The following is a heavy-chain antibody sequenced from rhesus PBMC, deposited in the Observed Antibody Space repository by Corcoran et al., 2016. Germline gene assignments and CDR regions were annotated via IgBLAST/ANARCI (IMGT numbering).Heavy chain of an antibody. J-gene: IGHJ2*01. CDR3: ARAGYSGIWTQFDYWYFDI. V-gene: IGHV4-73*01. CDR1: GGAISGYY. CDR2: IDGNSAST. D-gene: IGHD6-25*01. Sequence: QVKLQQWGEGLVKPSETLSRTCAVFGGAISGYYWSWVRHHPGQGVGWIGNIDGNSASTNYNPSLKNRVTISKDTSKNQFSLKLSSVTAADTAVYYCARAGYSGIWTQFDYWYFDIWGPGTPITISS.